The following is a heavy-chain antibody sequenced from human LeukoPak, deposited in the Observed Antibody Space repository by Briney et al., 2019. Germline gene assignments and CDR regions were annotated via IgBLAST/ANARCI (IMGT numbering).Heavy chain of an antibody. CDR1: GYTFTNYG. J-gene: IGHJ4*02. CDR2: ISGYNGNT. V-gene: IGHV1-18*01. D-gene: IGHD3-22*01. CDR3: ARTYYYDTSGYYQFDY. Sequence: ASVKVSCKASGYTFTNYGISWVRQAPGQGPEWMGWISGYNGNTKYAQKVQGRVTMTTDTSTSTAYMDLGSVRSDDTAVYYCARTYYYDTSGYYQFDYWGQGTLVTVSS.